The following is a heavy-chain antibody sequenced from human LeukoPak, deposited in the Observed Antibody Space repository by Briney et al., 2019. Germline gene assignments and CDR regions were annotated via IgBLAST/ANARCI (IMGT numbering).Heavy chain of an antibody. CDR2: INWNDGST. J-gene: IGHJ6*03. D-gene: IGHD1-1*01. V-gene: IGHV3-20*04. Sequence: AGGSLRLSCAASGFTFDDYGMSWVRQAPGKGLEWVSGINWNDGSTGYADSVKGRFTISRDNAKNSLYLQMNSLRAEDTALYYCARSGTGYYYYYMDVWGKGTTVTVSS. CDR3: ARSGTGYYYYYMDV. CDR1: GFTFDDYG.